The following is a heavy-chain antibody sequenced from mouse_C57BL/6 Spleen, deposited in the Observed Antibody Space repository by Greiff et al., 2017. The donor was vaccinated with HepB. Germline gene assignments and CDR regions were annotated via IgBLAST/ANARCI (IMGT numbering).Heavy chain of an antibody. Sequence: QVQLQQSGPELVKPGASVKISCKASGYAFSSSWMNWVKQRPGKGLEWIGRIYPGDGDTNYNGKFKGKATLTADKSPSTAYMQLSSLTSEDSAVYFCARSIDYDGFDYWGQGTTLTVSS. J-gene: IGHJ2*01. CDR2: IYPGDGDT. CDR1: GYAFSSSW. CDR3: ARSIDYDGFDY. V-gene: IGHV1-82*01. D-gene: IGHD2-4*01.